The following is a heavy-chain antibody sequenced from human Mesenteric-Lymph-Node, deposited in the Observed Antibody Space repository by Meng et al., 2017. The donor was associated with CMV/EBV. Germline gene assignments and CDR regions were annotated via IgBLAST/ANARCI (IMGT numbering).Heavy chain of an antibody. CDR1: GYTFIDYY. Sequence: QVQLVQAGAEVKKPGASVRGSCKASGYTFIDYYINWVRQAPGQGLEWMGRIKPKTGGRSYAQNFQGRVTMTRDTSINTAYMEVNRLNSDDTAMYYCARDRDTDWYSPFDYWGPGTLVTVSS. CDR2: IKPKTGGR. CDR3: ARDRDTDWYSPFDY. J-gene: IGHJ4*02. D-gene: IGHD3-9*01. V-gene: IGHV1-2*06.